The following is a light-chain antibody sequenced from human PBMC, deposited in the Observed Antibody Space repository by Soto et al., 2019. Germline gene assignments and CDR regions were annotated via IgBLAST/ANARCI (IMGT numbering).Light chain of an antibody. CDR1: QSISSW. CDR2: DAS. V-gene: IGKV1-5*01. Sequence: DIQMTQSPSTLSASVVDRVTITCRASQSISSWLAWYQQKPGKAPKLLIYDASSLESGVPSRFSGSGSGTEFTLTISSLQPDDFATYYCQQYNSYSVTFGQGTKVDIK. CDR3: QQYNSYSVT. J-gene: IGKJ1*01.